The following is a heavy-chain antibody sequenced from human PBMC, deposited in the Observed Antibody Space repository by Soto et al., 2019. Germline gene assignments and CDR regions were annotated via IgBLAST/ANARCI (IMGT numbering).Heavy chain of an antibody. CDR3: ARERLAVADKGGWFDP. V-gene: IGHV4-39*02. Sequence: SETLSLTCTVSGASIISSSYYWGWIRQPPGKGLEWIGSINYSGSTYYNPPLKSRVTISADTSKNQFSLKLRSVTAADTAVYYCARERLAVADKGGWFDPWGQETLVTVSS. D-gene: IGHD6-19*01. J-gene: IGHJ5*02. CDR2: INYSGST. CDR1: GASIISSSYY.